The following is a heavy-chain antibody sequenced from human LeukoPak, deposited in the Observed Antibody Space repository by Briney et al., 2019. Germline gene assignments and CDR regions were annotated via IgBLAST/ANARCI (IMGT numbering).Heavy chain of an antibody. J-gene: IGHJ4*02. CDR2: IYGSGNI. V-gene: IGHV4-59*08. CDR1: GGSISNYH. Sequence: PETLSLTCTVSGGSISNYHWSWIRQPPGKRLEWIGSIYGSGNINYNPSLKSRVTISVDTPKNQFSLRLTSVTAADTAVYYCAGYSSSFGTNFGYWGQGTLVTVSS. CDR3: AGYSSSFGTNFGY. D-gene: IGHD6-6*01.